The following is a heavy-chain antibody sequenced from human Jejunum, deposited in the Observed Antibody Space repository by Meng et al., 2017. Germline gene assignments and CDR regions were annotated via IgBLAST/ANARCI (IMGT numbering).Heavy chain of an antibody. CDR2: ISNSGTTM. CDR3: ARDDGAAADIISYYYYGMDV. D-gene: IGHD6-13*01. CDR1: GFTFSDYY. J-gene: IGHJ6*02. Sequence: GESLKISCAASGFTFSDYYMTWIRQAPGKGLEWISYISNSGTTMYYADSVKGRFTISRDNAKNSLYLQMNSLRAEDTAVYYCARDDGAAADIISYYYYGMDVWGQGTTVTVSS. V-gene: IGHV3-11*01.